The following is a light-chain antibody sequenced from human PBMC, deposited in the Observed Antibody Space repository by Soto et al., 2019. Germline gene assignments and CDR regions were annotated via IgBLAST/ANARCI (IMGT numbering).Light chain of an antibody. Sequence: EIVLTQSPGTLSLSPGERATLSCRAGQSVSSNYLAWYQQKPGQAPRVLIYGASNRATGIPDRFGGSGSGTDFTLTISRLEPEDFAVYYCQQYGSPPGTFGQGTKVDIK. V-gene: IGKV3-20*01. CDR1: QSVSSNY. CDR2: GAS. CDR3: QQYGSPPGT. J-gene: IGKJ1*01.